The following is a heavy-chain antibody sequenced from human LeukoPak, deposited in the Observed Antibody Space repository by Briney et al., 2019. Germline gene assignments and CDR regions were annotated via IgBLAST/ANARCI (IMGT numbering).Heavy chain of an antibody. V-gene: IGHV3-74*03. Sequence: GGSLRLSCAAAQSTFYSYWMHWVRLVPGKGLAWVSRVNSDGTSTTYADSVKGRFTVSRDNAKNTLYLQMDSLGVDDTAVYYCAGGGFSGFDHWGQGILVTVSS. CDR2: VNSDGTST. J-gene: IGHJ4*02. CDR3: AGGGFSGFDH. D-gene: IGHD4-23*01. CDR1: QSTFYSYW.